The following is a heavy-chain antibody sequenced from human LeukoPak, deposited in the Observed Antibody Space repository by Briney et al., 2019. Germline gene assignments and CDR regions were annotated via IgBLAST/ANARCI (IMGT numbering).Heavy chain of an antibody. CDR2: INHSGST. CDR1: GGSFSGYY. J-gene: IGHJ3*02. D-gene: IGHD3-10*01. Sequence: SETLSLTCAVYGGSFSGYYWSWIRQPPGKGLEWIGEINHSGSTNYNPSLKSRVTISVDTSKNQFSLKLSSVTAADTAVYYCARHRNYYGSGIYYNVGAFDIWGQGTMVTVSS. CDR3: ARHRNYYGSGIYYNVGAFDI. V-gene: IGHV4-34*01.